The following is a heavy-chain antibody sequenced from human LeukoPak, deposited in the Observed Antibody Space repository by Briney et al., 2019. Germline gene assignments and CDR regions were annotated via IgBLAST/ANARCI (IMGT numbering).Heavy chain of an antibody. D-gene: IGHD6-13*01. CDR1: GCTFTGYY. J-gene: IGHJ6*02. V-gene: IGHV1-2*02. CDR2: INPNSGGT. Sequence: ASVKVSCKASGCTFTGYYMHWVRQAPGQGLEWMGWINPNSGGTNYAQKFQGRVTMTRDTSISTAYMELSRLRSDDTAVYYCVRESSSWYVVGFNYGVDVWGQGTTVTVSS. CDR3: VRESSSWYVVGFNYGVDV.